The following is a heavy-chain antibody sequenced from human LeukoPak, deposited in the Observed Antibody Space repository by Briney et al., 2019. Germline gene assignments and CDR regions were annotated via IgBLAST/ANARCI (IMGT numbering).Heavy chain of an antibody. CDR2: ISGSGGST. V-gene: IGHV3-23*01. J-gene: IGHJ4*02. D-gene: IGHD3-22*01. CDR1: GFTFSSYG. Sequence: PGGSLRLSCAASGFTFSSYGMSWVRQAPGKGLEWVSAISGSGGSTYYADSVKGRFTISRDNSKNTLYLQMNSLRAEDTAVYYCAKDVALEYYYDSSGYSSGYFDYWGQGTLVTVSS. CDR3: AKDVALEYYYDSSGYSSGYFDY.